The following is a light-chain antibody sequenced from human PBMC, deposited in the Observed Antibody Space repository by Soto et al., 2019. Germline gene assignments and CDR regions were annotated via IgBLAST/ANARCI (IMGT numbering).Light chain of an antibody. CDR1: QTIVTY. V-gene: IGKV1-33*01. CDR3: QQYENLPT. J-gene: IGKJ5*01. CDR2: AAS. Sequence: DIQMTQSPSSLSASVGDRVTITCRASQTIVTYLNWYQQKPGNAPKLLIYAASNLQNGVPSRFSGSGSGTDFTFTISRLQPEDIATYYCQQYENLPTFGQGTRLEIK.